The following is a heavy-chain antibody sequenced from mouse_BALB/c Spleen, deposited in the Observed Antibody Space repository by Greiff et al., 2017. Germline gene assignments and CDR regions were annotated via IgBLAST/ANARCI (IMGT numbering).Heavy chain of an antibody. CDR1: GYAFSSYW. J-gene: IGHJ4*01. Sequence: QVQLQQSGAELVRPGSSVKISCKASGYAFSSYWMNWVKQRPGQGLEWIGQIYPGDGDTNYNGKFKGKATLTADKSSSTAYMQLSSLTSEDSAVYFCARGGIGYAMDYWGQGTSVTVSS. V-gene: IGHV1-80*01. CDR3: ARGGIGYAMDY. D-gene: IGHD2-14*01. CDR2: IYPGDGDT.